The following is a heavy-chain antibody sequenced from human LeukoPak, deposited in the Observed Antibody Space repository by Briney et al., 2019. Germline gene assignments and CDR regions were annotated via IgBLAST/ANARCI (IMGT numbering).Heavy chain of an antibody. J-gene: IGHJ4*01. V-gene: IGHV1-69*01. CDR2: IIPIFGTP. D-gene: IGHD3-10*01. Sequence: SVKVSCKASGGTFSSYAITWVRQAPGQGLEWMGGIIPIFGTPHHAQKSQGRVTIAADESTSTSYMDLSSLRSEDTAVYYCATVKIGEFHIDYWGQGTLVTVSS. CDR1: GGTFSSYA. CDR3: ATVKIGEFHIDY.